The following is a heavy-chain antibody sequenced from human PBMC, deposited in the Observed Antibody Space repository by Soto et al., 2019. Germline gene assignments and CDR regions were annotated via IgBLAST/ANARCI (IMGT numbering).Heavy chain of an antibody. Sequence: GASVKVSCKASGYTFTSYAMNWVRQAPGQGLEWMGWINTNTGNPTYAQGFTGRFVFSLDTSVSTAYLQICSLKAEDTAVYYCARDWGVTIFGVVTDYYMDVWGKGTTVTVSS. CDR3: ARDWGVTIFGVVTDYYMDV. D-gene: IGHD3-3*01. V-gene: IGHV7-4-1*01. CDR2: INTNTGNP. CDR1: GYTFTSYA. J-gene: IGHJ6*03.